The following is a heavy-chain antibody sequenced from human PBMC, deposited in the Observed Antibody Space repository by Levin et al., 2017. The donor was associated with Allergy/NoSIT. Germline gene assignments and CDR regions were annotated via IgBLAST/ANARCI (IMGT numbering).Heavy chain of an antibody. D-gene: IGHD6-6*01. Sequence: SETLSLTCTVSGGSISSSSYYWGWIRQPPGKGLEWIGSIYYSGSTYYNPSLKSRVTISVDTSKNQFSLKLSSVTAADTAVYYCARHSSIAAPPGYWGQGTLVTVSS. CDR3: ARHSSIAAPPGY. CDR1: GGSISSSSYY. J-gene: IGHJ4*02. V-gene: IGHV4-39*01. CDR2: IYYSGST.